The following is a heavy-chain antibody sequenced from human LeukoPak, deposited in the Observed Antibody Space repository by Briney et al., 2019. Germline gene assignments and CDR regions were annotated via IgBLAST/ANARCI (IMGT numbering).Heavy chain of an antibody. Sequence: GALRLSCAASGFTFSDHYMDWVRQAAGKGLEWVGRIRNKANSYTTEYAASVKGRFTISRDDSKNSLYLQMNSLKTEDTAVYYCVRGGESTWSWGQGTLVTVSS. V-gene: IGHV3-72*01. J-gene: IGHJ5*02. CDR2: IRNKANSYTT. D-gene: IGHD2-15*01. CDR3: VRGGESTWS. CDR1: GFTFSDHY.